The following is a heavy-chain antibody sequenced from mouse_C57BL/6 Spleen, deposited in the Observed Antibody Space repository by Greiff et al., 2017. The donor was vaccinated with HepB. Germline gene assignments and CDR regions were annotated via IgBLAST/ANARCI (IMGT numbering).Heavy chain of an antibody. CDR3: TRHGLLDY. CDR1: GYTFTDYE. Sequence: VKLMESGAELVRPGASVTLSCKASGYTFTDYEMHWVKQTPVHGLEWIGAIDPETGGTAYNQKFKGKAILTADKSSSTAYMELRSLTSEDSAVYYCTRHGLLDYWGQGTTLTVSS. CDR2: IDPETGGT. V-gene: IGHV1-15*01. J-gene: IGHJ2*01. D-gene: IGHD1-1*01.